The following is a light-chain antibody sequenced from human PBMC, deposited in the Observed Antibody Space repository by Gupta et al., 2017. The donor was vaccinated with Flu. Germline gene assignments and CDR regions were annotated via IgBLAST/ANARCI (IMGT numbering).Light chain of an antibody. J-gene: IGLJ2*01. CDR1: SGHSNYI. CDR3: ETWDMNTVI. V-gene: IGLV4-60*03. Sequence: QPVVTQSSSASASLGSSVTLTFTLTSGHSNYIIAWHQQQPGKAPRSLMRVESSGNYKKGSGVPDLFSGSSSEADRYPTTSNLQSEDDAYYYCETWDMNTVIFGGGTKLTVL. CDR2: VESSGNY.